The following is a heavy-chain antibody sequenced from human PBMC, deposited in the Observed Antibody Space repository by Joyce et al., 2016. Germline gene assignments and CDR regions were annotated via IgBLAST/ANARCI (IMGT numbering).Heavy chain of an antibody. CDR2: VKSKTDGGTT. J-gene: IGHJ4*02. CDR3: TTGDY. V-gene: IGHV3-15*01. CDR1: GFTFSNAW. Sequence: EVQLVESGGGLINPGESLRLSCAASGFTFSNAWMSWVHQGPGKVLEWVGRVKSKTDGGTTDYITPVKGRFTISRDDSKNTLFLQMNSLKTEDTAVYYCTTGDYWGQGTLVTVSS.